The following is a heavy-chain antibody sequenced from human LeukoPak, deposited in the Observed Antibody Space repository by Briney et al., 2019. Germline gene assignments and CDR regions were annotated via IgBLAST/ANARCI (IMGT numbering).Heavy chain of an antibody. D-gene: IGHD1-26*01. V-gene: IGHV4-34*01. J-gene: IGHJ4*02. CDR1: GGSFSSYY. Sequence: SETLSLTCAVDGGSFSSYYWNWIRQPPGKGLEWIGEIYHSGSTRYNPSLRSRVTISVDTSKSQFSLTLSSVTAADTAVYFCARRSDSGSDDGEDYFDYWGQGTLVTVSS. CDR2: IYHSGST. CDR3: ARRSDSGSDDGEDYFDY.